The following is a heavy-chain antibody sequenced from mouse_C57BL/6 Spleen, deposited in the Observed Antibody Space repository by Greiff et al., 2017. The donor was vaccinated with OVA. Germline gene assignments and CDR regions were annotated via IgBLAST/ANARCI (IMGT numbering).Heavy chain of an antibody. D-gene: IGHD3-2*02. CDR2: IWSGGST. V-gene: IGHV2-2*01. CDR1: GFSLTSYG. Sequence: VQLQQSGPGLVQPSQSLSITCTASGFSLTSYGVHWVRQSPGKGLEWLGVIWSGGSTDYNAAFISRLSISKDNSKSQVFFKMNSLQADDTAIYYCACDSSGFDYWGQGTTLTVSS. J-gene: IGHJ2*01. CDR3: ACDSSGFDY.